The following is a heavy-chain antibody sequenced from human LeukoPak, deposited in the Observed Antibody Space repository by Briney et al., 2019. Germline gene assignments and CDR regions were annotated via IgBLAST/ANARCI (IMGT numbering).Heavy chain of an antibody. CDR2: IWYDGTNT. V-gene: IGHV3-33*01. CDR1: GFTFSSYG. D-gene: IGHD2-15*01. Sequence: GESLRLSCAASGFTFSSYGMHWVRQAPGKGLEWVAVIWYDGTNTYYADSVKGRFTISRDNSKNTLYLQMNSLRAEDTAVYYCARDFCSGGSCYPDAFDIWGQGTMVTVSS. CDR3: ARDFCSGGSCYPDAFDI. J-gene: IGHJ3*02.